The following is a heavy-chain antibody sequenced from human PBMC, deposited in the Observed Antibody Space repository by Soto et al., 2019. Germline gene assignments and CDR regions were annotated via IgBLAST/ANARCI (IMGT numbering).Heavy chain of an antibody. CDR2: ISGSGGST. CDR1: GFTFSSCG. D-gene: IGHD1-26*01. J-gene: IGHJ4*02. CDR3: AEDRPSGSYDY. Sequence: EVQLLESGGGLVQPGGSLRLSCAASGFTFSSCGMTWVRQAPGKGLEWVSGISGSGGSTHYADSVKGRFTISRDNSKNTLYLQMNSLRAVDTAVYYCAEDRPSGSYDYWGQRTLVTVSS. V-gene: IGHV3-23*01.